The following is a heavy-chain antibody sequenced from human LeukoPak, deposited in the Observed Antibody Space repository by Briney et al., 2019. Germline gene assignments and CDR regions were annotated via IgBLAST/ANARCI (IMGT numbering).Heavy chain of an antibody. V-gene: IGHV5-51*01. CDR3: TVNYDSSGFHY. CDR2: IYPGDSDT. D-gene: IGHD3-22*01. J-gene: IGHJ4*02. Sequence: GWIRQSPGKGLEWIGIIYPGDSDTRYSPSFQGQVTISADKSISTAYLQWSSLKASDTAMYYCTVNYDSSGFHYWGQGTLATVSS.